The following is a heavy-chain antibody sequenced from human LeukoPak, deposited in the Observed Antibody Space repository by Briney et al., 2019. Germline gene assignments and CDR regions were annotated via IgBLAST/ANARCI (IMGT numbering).Heavy chain of an antibody. Sequence: ASVKVSCXASGYTFTGYYMHWVRQAPGQGLEWMGWINPNSGGTNYEQKFQGRVTMTRDTSISTAYMELSRLRSDDTAVYYCARVDPLLTPSRYFDLWGRGTLVTVSS. V-gene: IGHV1-2*02. D-gene: IGHD4-23*01. CDR2: INPNSGGT. J-gene: IGHJ2*01. CDR3: ARVDPLLTPSRYFDL. CDR1: GYTFTGYY.